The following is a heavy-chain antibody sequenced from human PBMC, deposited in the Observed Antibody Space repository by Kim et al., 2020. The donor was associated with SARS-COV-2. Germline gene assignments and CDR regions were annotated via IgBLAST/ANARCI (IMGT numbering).Heavy chain of an antibody. D-gene: IGHD2-2*01. CDR2: IKSKSDGGTS. CDR3: TTVSMR. CDR1: GIPFSDAW. V-gene: IGHV3-15*01. Sequence: GGSLRRSCAVSGIPFSDAWFNWVRQSPGKGLEWVGRIKSKSDGGTSDLAAPVKGRFAISRDDSKDTLYLVMNDVKTDDSAMSYCTTVSMRWGQGTLVTVS. J-gene: IGHJ4*02.